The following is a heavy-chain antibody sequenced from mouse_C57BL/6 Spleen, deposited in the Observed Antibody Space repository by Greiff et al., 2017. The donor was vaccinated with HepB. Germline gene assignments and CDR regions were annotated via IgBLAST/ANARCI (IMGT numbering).Heavy chain of an antibody. D-gene: IGHD1-1*01. CDR1: GYTFTDYY. Sequence: EVQLQQSGPELVKPGASVKISCKASGYTFTDYYMNWVKQSHGKSLEWIGDINPNNGGTSYNQKFKGKATLTVDKSSSTAYMELRSLTSEDSAVYYCARRVYYYGSSHYFDYWGQGTTLTVSS. J-gene: IGHJ2*01. CDR3: ARRVYYYGSSHYFDY. V-gene: IGHV1-26*01. CDR2: INPNNGGT.